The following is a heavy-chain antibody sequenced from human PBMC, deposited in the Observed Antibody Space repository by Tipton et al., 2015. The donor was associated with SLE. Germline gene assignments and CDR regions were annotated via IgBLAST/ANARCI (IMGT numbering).Heavy chain of an antibody. J-gene: IGHJ4*02. Sequence: TLSLTCTVSGGSISSSSHYWSWIRQPPGKGLEWIGEINHSGSTNYNPSLKSRVTISVDTSKNQFSLKLSSVTAADTAVYYCARGSTYYDFWSGYSHFDYWGQGTLVTVSS. CDR1: GGSISSSSHY. V-gene: IGHV4-39*07. D-gene: IGHD3-3*01. CDR2: INHSGST. CDR3: ARGSTYYDFWSGYSHFDY.